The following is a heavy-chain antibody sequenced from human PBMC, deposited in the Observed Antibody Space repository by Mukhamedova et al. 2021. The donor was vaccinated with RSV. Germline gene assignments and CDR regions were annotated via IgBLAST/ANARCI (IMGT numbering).Heavy chain of an antibody. V-gene: IGHV3-23*01. CDR2: GGST. D-gene: IGHD2/OR15-2a*01. Sequence: GGSTYYADSVKGRFTISRDNSKNTLYLQMNSLRAEDTAVYYCAKELSSYPDDAFDIWGQGTMVTVSS. CDR3: AKELSSYPDDAFDI. J-gene: IGHJ3*02.